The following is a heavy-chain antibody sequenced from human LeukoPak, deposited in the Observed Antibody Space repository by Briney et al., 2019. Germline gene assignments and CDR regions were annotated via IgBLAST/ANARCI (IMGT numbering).Heavy chain of an antibody. V-gene: IGHV3-9*01. CDR3: ARDYDHAFDI. CDR2: ISWNSGSI. J-gene: IGHJ3*02. Sequence: GGSLRLSCAASGFTFDDYAMHWVRQAPGKGLEWVSTISWNSGSIGYADSVKGRFTISRGNAKNSLYLQMNSLRAEDTAVYYCARDYDHAFDIWGQGTMVTVSS. CDR1: GFTFDDYA. D-gene: IGHD1-1*01.